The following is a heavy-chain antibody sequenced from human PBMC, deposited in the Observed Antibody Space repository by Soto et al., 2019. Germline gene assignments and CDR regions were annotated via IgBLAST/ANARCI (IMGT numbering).Heavy chain of an antibody. CDR2: IKQDGSEK. CDR1: GFTFSSDW. Sequence: EVQLVESGGGLVQPGGSLRLSCAASGFTFSSDWMSWVRQAPGKGLEWVANIKQDGSEKYYVDSVKGRITISRDNAKNSLYLQMNSMRADETAVYYCARRVEHYNIWSGYGYWGQGTLVTVSS. D-gene: IGHD3-3*01. V-gene: IGHV3-7*01. CDR3: ARRVEHYNIWSGYGY. J-gene: IGHJ4*02.